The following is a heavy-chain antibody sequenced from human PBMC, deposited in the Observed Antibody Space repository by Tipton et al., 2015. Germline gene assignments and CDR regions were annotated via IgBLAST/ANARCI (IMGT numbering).Heavy chain of an antibody. CDR3: ARGQDETTSGEYFTH. V-gene: IGHV4-61*01. CDR1: GASVSSGFYY. CDR2: VFVPGST. J-gene: IGHJ1*01. Sequence: TLSLTCSVSGASVSSGFYYWTWIRQPPGKGLEWIGYVFVPGSTNFTPSLRSRVTISVDTSTNQFSLELMSVTAADTAMYYCARGQDETTSGEYFTHWGQGTLVTVSS. D-gene: IGHD4-17*01.